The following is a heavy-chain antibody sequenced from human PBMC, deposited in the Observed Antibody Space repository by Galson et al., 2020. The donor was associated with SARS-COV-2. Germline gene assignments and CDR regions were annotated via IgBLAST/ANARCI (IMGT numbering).Heavy chain of an antibody. CDR1: GFTFSSYA. Sequence: GESLKISCAASGFTFSSYAMHWVRQAPGKGLEWVAVISYDGSNKYYADSVKGRFTISRDNSKNTLYLQMNSLRAEDTAVYYCAAGYDSSGYYFSGYYGGRDVWGQGTTVTVSS. V-gene: IGHV3-30*04. CDR2: ISYDGSNK. D-gene: IGHD3-22*01. CDR3: AAGYDSSGYYFSGYYGGRDV. J-gene: IGHJ6*02.